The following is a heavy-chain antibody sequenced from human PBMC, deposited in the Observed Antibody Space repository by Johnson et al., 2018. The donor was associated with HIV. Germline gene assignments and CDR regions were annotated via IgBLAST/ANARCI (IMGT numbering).Heavy chain of an antibody. J-gene: IGHJ3*01. CDR1: GFTFSSYG. CDR2: ISYDGSNK. CDR3: ARGGYNWNDERADAFDL. Sequence: QVQLVESGGGVVQPGRSLRLSCAASGFTFSSYGMHWVRQAPGKGLEWVAVISYDGSNKYYADSVKGRFTISRDISKNTLYLQMKSLREDDTALFYCARGGYNWNDERADAFDLWGQGTMVTVSS. D-gene: IGHD1-1*01. V-gene: IGHV3-30*03.